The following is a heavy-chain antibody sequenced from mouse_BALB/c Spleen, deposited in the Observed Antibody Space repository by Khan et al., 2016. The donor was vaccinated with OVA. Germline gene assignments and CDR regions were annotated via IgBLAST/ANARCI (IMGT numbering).Heavy chain of an antibody. Sequence: EVQLVETGPVLVKPSQSLSLTCTVTGYSLTSGYGWNWIRQLPENKLEWMGYISYSGSTNYNPPLKSRISTTRDTSKNQFFLQLNSVTTEDTATYYCARTARIEYWGQGTTLTVSS. D-gene: IGHD1-2*01. J-gene: IGHJ2*01. CDR1: GYSLTSGYG. CDR3: ARTARIEY. V-gene: IGHV3-1*02. CDR2: ISYSGST.